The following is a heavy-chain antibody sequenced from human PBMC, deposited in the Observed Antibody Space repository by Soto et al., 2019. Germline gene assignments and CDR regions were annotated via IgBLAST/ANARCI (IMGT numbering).Heavy chain of an antibody. D-gene: IGHD6-6*01. Sequence: EVQLVESGGGLAQPGRSLRLSCVASGFIFEDYDMHWVRQVPGKGLEWVSSISSNSGAIKYADSVKGRFTLSRENAKNSMYLQMNGLRVEDTAFYFCVKGTFSSSKVIFDYWGQGTLVTVSS. CDR3: VKGTFSSSKVIFDY. CDR2: ISSNSGAI. V-gene: IGHV3-9*01. CDR1: GFIFEDYD. J-gene: IGHJ4*02.